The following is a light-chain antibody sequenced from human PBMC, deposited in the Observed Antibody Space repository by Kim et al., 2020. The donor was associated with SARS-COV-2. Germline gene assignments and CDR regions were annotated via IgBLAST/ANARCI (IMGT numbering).Light chain of an antibody. CDR1: SSDVGYYNY. CDR3: SSYTSSSTFV. CDR2: EVR. J-gene: IGLJ1*01. V-gene: IGLV2-14*01. Sequence: GQSITISCTGTSSDVGYYNYVSWYQQHPGRAPKVLIYEVRKRPSGISNRFSGSKSGNTASLTISGLQAEDEAEYYCSSYTSSSTFVFGGGTKVTVL.